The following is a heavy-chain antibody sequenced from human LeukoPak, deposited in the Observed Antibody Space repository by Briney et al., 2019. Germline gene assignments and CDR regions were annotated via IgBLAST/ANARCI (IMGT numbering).Heavy chain of an antibody. D-gene: IGHD3-22*01. Sequence: GGPLRLSCAASGFTFSSYATGWVRQAPGKGLEWVSTIGGSGDGTYYADSVKGRFTISRDNSKNTLSLQMNSLRAEDTAVYYCAKRYYYDTSGNPGGLDPWGQGTLVTVSS. CDR2: IGGSGDGT. J-gene: IGHJ5*02. CDR3: AKRYYYDTSGNPGGLDP. CDR1: GFTFSSYA. V-gene: IGHV3-23*01.